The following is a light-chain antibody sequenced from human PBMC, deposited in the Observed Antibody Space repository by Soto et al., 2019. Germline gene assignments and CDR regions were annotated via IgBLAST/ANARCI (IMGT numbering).Light chain of an antibody. CDR1: SSDVGSYKF. Sequence: QSALTQPASVSGSPGQSITISCTGTSSDVGSYKFVSWYQQHPGKAPKLMIYEGSKRPSGVSNRFSGSKSGNTASLTISGLQAEDEADYYCCSYAVSSTWVFGTGTKRTVL. V-gene: IGLV2-23*01. CDR2: EGS. CDR3: CSYAVSSTWV. J-gene: IGLJ1*01.